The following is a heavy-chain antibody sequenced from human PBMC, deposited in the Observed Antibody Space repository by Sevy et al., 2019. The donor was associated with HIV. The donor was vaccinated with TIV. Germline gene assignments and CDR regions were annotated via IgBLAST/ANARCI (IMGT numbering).Heavy chain of an antibody. Sequence: SETLSLTCTVSGGSVSSGSYYWSWIRQPPGKGLEWIGYIYYSGSTNYNPSLKSRVTISVDTSKNQFSLKLSSVTAPDTAVYYCARAQEWEQWLVQVYWGQGLLVTVSS. V-gene: IGHV4-61*01. CDR3: ARAQEWEQWLVQVY. J-gene: IGHJ4*02. D-gene: IGHD6-19*01. CDR2: IYYSGST. CDR1: GGSVSSGSYY.